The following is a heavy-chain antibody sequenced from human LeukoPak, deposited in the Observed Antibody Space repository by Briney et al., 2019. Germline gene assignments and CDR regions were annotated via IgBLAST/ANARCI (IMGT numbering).Heavy chain of an antibody. CDR2: INEDGREE. V-gene: IGHV3-7*04. CDR3: ARGGEWLRFDY. CDR1: GFTFSGFW. D-gene: IGHD5-12*01. J-gene: IGHJ4*02. Sequence: GGSLRLSCAASGFTFSGFWMSWVRQAPGKGLEWVANINEDGREEHYVDSVKGRFTISRDNGKNSLFLQMNSLRAEDTAVYYCARGGEWLRFDYWGQGTLVTVSS.